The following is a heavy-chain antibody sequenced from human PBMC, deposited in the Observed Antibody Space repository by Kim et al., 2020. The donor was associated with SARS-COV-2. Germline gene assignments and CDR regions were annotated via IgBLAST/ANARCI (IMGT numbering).Heavy chain of an antibody. V-gene: IGHV4-30-4*01. Sequence: SETLSLMCTVSGGSISSGDYHWSWIRQPPGKGLEWMGYIYYRGSTHYNPSLKSRVTISVDTSKNQFSLKLSSVTAADTAVYYCARGDYASGRRRNYYYYYGMDVWGQGTTVTVSS. CDR1: GGSISSGDYH. CDR2: IYYRGST. CDR3: ARGDYASGRRRNYYYYYGMDV. D-gene: IGHD3-10*01. J-gene: IGHJ6*02.